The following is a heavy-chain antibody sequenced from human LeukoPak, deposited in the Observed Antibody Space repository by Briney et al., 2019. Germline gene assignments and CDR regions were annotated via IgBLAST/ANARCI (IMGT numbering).Heavy chain of an antibody. V-gene: IGHV3-33*06. J-gene: IGHJ4*02. Sequence: GASLRLSCVASGFTFSKNGMHWVRQAPGKGLEWVAVIWYDGSNKYYADSVKGRFTISRDNSKNTLYLQMNSLRAEDTAVYYCAKGDYWGQGTLVTVSS. CDR3: AKGDY. CDR2: IWYDGSNK. CDR1: GFTFSKNG.